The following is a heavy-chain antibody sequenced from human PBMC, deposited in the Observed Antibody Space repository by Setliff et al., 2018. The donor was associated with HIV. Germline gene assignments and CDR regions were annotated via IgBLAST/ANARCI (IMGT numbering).Heavy chain of an antibody. CDR2: ISVYNGKI. D-gene: IGHD6-13*01. CDR1: GYTFTNFG. J-gene: IGHJ4*02. Sequence: PSVKVSCKASGYTFTNFGISWVRQAPGQGLEWMGWISVYNGKIDYAQKFQGRVTMTTETSTSTAHMELRSLRSDDTAVYYCARDYGSSPYAVFDSWGQGTLVTVSS. CDR3: ARDYGSSPYAVFDS. V-gene: IGHV1-18*01.